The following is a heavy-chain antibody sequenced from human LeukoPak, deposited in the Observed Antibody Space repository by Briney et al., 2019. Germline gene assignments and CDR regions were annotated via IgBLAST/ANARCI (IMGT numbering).Heavy chain of an antibody. J-gene: IGHJ4*02. CDR2: ISYDGSNK. V-gene: IGHV3-30*18. Sequence: PGRSLRLSCAASGFTFSSYGMHWVRQAPGKGLEWVAVISYDGSNKYYADSVKGRFTISRDNSKNTLYLQMNSLRAEDTAVYYCAKDLEGAINYWGQGTLVTVSS. CDR1: GFTFSSYG. D-gene: IGHD3-10*01. CDR3: AKDLEGAINY.